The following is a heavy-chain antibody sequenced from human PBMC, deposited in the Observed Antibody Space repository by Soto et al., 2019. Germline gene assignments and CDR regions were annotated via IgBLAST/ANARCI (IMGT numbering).Heavy chain of an antibody. CDR3: ARDDIGTMVRGFYDAFDI. J-gene: IGHJ3*02. V-gene: IGHV3-33*01. CDR1: GFPFSSYG. CDR2: IWYDGSNK. D-gene: IGHD3-10*01. Sequence: QVQLVESGGGVVQPGRSLRLSCAASGFPFSSYGMHWVRQSPGKGLEWVAVIWYDGSNKYYADSVKGRFTISRDNSKNTLYRQMNSLRAEETALYYCARDDIGTMVRGFYDAFDIWGQGTMVTVSS.